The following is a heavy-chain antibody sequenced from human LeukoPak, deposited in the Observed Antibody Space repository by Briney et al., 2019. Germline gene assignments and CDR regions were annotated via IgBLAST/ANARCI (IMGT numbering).Heavy chain of an antibody. J-gene: IGHJ6*02. CDR3: ARDCSSTSCYPYYYYGMDV. CDR2: IWYDGSNK. V-gene: IGHV3-33*01. D-gene: IGHD2-2*01. CDR1: GFTFSNYG. Sequence: GGSLRLSCAASGFTFSNYGMHWVRQAPGKGLEWVAVIWYDGSNKYYADSVKGRFTISRDNSKNTLYLQMNSLRAEDTAVYYCARDCSSTSCYPYYYYGMDVWGQGTTVTVSS.